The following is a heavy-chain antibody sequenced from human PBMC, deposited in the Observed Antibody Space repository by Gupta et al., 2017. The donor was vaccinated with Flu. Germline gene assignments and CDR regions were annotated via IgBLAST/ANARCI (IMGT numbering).Heavy chain of an antibody. Sequence: EVQLVESGGGLVKPGGSLRLSCAASRFSFSTYFMNWVRQAPGKGLEWVSSISSSSSYIYYADSVNGRFTISRDNAKNSLYLQMDSLRAEDTAVYYCARAWEPRRGIDYWGQGALVTVSS. CDR1: RFSFSTYF. V-gene: IGHV3-21*01. J-gene: IGHJ4*02. CDR2: ISSSSSYI. D-gene: IGHD1-26*01. CDR3: ARAWEPRRGIDY.